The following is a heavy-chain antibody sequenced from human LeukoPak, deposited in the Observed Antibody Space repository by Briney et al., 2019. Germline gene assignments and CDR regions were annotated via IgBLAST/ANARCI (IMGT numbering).Heavy chain of an antibody. CDR1: GFTFSNSA. CDR3: AKDLGSGYYYYFDS. J-gene: IGHJ4*02. D-gene: IGHD3-3*01. Sequence: GGSLRPSCAASGFTFSNSAMSWVRQAPGKGLEWVSVISGSGGSTYYADSVKGRFTISRDNSKNTLYLQMNSLRAEDTAVYYCAKDLGSGYYYYFDSWGQGTLVTVS. CDR2: ISGSGGST. V-gene: IGHV3-23*01.